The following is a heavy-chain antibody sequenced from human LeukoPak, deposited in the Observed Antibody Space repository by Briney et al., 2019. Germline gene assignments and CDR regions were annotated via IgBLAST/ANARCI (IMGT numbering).Heavy chain of an antibody. D-gene: IGHD5-18*01. V-gene: IGHV3-23*01. CDR2: ISGNGGST. CDR1: GFSFSSYV. Sequence: GGSLRLSCGASGFSFSSYVMNWVRQAPGTGLEWVSAISGNGGSTYYADSVKGRFTIYRANSKNTLSLQMNSLRAEDTAVYYCAKGIELWLTYFDHWGQGTLVTASS. J-gene: IGHJ4*02. CDR3: AKGIELWLTYFDH.